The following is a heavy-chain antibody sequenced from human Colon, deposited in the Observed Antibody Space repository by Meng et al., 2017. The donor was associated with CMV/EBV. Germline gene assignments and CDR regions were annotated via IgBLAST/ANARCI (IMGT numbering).Heavy chain of an antibody. CDR3: AKDRAYCGSFSCSPNYFDG. V-gene: IGHV3-23*01. J-gene: IGHJ4*02. CDR1: GFTFNRNS. Sequence: GESLKISCAASGFTFNRNSMSWVRQAPGKGLEWVSGINGVGDTTYYADSVQGRFTISRDNSKNTLYLRMIDLRAEDTAMYYCAKDRAYCGSFSCSPNYFDGWGQGNLVTVSS. D-gene: IGHD2-21*01. CDR2: INGVGDTT.